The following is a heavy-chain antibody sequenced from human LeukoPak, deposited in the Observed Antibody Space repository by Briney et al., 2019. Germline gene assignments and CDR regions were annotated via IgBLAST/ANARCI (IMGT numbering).Heavy chain of an antibody. V-gene: IGHV3-9*01. CDR1: GFTFDDYA. D-gene: IGHD3-10*01. CDR3: AKDYSYGSGNRGVY. Sequence: GGSLRLSCAASGFTFDDYAMHWVRQDPGKGLEWVSGISWNSGSIGYADSVKGRFTISRDNAKNSLYLQMNSLRAEDTALYYCAKDYSYGSGNRGVYWGQGTLVTVSS. J-gene: IGHJ4*02. CDR2: ISWNSGSI.